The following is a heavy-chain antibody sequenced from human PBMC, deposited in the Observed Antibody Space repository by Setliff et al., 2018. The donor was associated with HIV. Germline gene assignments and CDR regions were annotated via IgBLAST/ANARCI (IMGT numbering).Heavy chain of an antibody. V-gene: IGHV4-59*08. CDR3: TRHAGRENQLPHTYYYYMDV. D-gene: IGHD2-2*01. CDR1: GGSINTY. Sequence: SETLSLTCTVSGGSINTYWSWIRQPPGKGLEWIGYIKYSGNTNYNPPLKSRATMSVDTSKNQFSLKVTSVTAADTAVYYCTRHAGRENQLPHTYYYYMDVWGKGATVTVSS. CDR2: IKYSGNT. J-gene: IGHJ6*03.